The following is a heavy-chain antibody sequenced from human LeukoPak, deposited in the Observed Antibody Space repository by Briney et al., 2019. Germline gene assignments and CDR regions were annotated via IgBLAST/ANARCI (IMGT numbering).Heavy chain of an antibody. CDR2: ISDSGTTI. J-gene: IGHJ4*02. V-gene: IGHV3-48*03. Sequence: GGSLRLSCAASGFTFSNYEMNWVRQAPGKGLEWVSNISDSGTTIYYADSVKGRFTISRDNAKNSLHLQMNSLRAEDTAVYYCARDRLTSGSYFFDYWGQGTLVTVSS. CDR1: GFTFSNYE. D-gene: IGHD1-26*01. CDR3: ARDRLTSGSYFFDY.